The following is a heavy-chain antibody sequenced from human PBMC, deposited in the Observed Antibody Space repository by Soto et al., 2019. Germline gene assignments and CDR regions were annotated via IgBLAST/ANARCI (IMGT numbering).Heavy chain of an antibody. D-gene: IGHD3-22*01. CDR3: VREPYYYDSSVVEY. J-gene: IGHJ4*02. CDR2: IYPGDSDT. CDR1: GYSFTSYW. V-gene: IGHV5-51*01. Sequence: PGEALKISCKGSGYSFTSYWIGWVRQMPGKGLEWMGIIYPGDSDTRYSPSFQGQVTISADKSISTAYLQWSSLKASDTAMYYCVREPYYYDSSVVEYWGQGTLVPVSS.